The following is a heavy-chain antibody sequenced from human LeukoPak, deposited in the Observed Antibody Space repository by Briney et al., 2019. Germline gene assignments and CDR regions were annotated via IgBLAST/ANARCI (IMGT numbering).Heavy chain of an antibody. CDR1: GASISSSY. CDR3: AREDYYYYYMDV. Sequence: PSETLSLTCTVSGASISSSYWSWIRQPPGKGLEWIGYIYGSGNTNSNPSLKSRVTISVDTSKNQFPLKLSSVTAADTAVYYCAREDYYYYYMDVWGKGTTVTVSS. CDR2: IYGSGNT. V-gene: IGHV4-59*01. J-gene: IGHJ6*03.